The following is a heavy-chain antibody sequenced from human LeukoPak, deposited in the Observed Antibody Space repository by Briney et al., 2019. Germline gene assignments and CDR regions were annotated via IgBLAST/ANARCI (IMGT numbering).Heavy chain of an antibody. D-gene: IGHD2-15*01. V-gene: IGHV3-21*01. CDR1: GFTFSSYS. Sequence: GXXLRLSCAASGFTFSSYSMNWDRQAPGKGLEWVSSISSSSSYIYYADSVKGRFTISRDNAKNSLYLQMNSLRAEDTAVYYCARVGVVAATDWGQGTLVTVSS. J-gene: IGHJ4*02. CDR2: ISSSSSYI. CDR3: ARVGVVAATD.